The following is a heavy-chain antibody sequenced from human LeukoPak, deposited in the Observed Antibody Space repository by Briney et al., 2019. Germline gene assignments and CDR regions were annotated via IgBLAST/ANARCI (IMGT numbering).Heavy chain of an antibody. CDR2: INHSGST. V-gene: IGHV4-34*01. CDR1: GGSFSGYY. Sequence: PSETLSLTCAVYGGSFSGYYWSWIRQPPGKGLEWIGEINHSGSTNYNPSLKSRVTISVDTSKNQFSLKLSSVTAADTAVYYCAREQSGYSSDWGQGTLVTVSS. CDR3: AREQSGYSSD. J-gene: IGHJ4*02. D-gene: IGHD6-19*01.